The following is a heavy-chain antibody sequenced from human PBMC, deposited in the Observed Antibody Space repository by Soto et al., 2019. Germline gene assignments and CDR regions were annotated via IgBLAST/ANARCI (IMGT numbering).Heavy chain of an antibody. D-gene: IGHD1-26*01. Sequence: GGSLRLSCAASGFTFSSYSMNWVRQAPGKGLEWVSSISSSSSYIYYADSVKGRFTISRDNAKNSLYLQMNSLRAEDTAVYYCARYWEGSWFDPWGQGTLVTVSS. CDR1: GFTFSSYS. CDR2: ISSSSSYI. V-gene: IGHV3-21*01. J-gene: IGHJ5*02. CDR3: ARYWEGSWFDP.